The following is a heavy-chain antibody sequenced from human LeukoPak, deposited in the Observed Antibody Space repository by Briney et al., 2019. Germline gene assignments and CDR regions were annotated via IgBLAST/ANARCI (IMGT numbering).Heavy chain of an antibody. Sequence: ASVKVSCKASGYTFTGYYMHWVRQAPGQGLEWMGWINPNSGGTNYAQKFQGRVTMTRDTSISTAYMELSRLRSDNTAVYYCASGCSSTSCYEYYFGYWGQGTLVTVSS. CDR2: INPNSGGT. J-gene: IGHJ4*02. D-gene: IGHD2-2*01. CDR3: ASGCSSTSCYEYYFGY. V-gene: IGHV1-2*02. CDR1: GYTFTGYY.